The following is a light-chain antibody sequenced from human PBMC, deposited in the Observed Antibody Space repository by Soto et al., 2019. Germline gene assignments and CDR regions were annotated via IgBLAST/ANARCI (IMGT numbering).Light chain of an antibody. Sequence: EIVLTQSPATLSLSPGERATLSCRASQTVSSSLAWYQQKPGQAPRLLIYGASNRAAGIPARFSGSGSGTDFTLTISSLEPEDFAVYYCQQRSSWLITFGQGTRLEVK. CDR1: QTVSSS. V-gene: IGKV3-11*01. J-gene: IGKJ5*01. CDR2: GAS. CDR3: QQRSSWLIT.